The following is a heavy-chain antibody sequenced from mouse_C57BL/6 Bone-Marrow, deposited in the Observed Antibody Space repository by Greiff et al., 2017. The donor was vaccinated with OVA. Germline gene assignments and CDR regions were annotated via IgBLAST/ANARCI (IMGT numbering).Heavy chain of an antibody. Sequence: EVHLVESGGGLVKPGGSLKLSCAASGFTFSSYAMSWVRQTPEKRLEWVATISDGGSYTYYPDNVKGRFTISRDNAKNNLYLQMSHLKSEDTAMYYCARAVITTVGFDYWGQGTTLTVSS. J-gene: IGHJ2*01. CDR3: ARAVITTVGFDY. V-gene: IGHV5-4*01. CDR2: ISDGGSYT. D-gene: IGHD1-1*01. CDR1: GFTFSSYA.